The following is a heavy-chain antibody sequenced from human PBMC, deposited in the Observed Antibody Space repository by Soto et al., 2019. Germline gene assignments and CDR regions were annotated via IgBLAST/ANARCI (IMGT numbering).Heavy chain of an antibody. D-gene: IGHD1-26*01. CDR3: AREGGIVGATTVDY. CDR1: GGSISSGDYY. J-gene: IGHJ4*02. CDR2: IYYSGGT. Sequence: TSETLSLTCTVSGGSISSGDYYWSWIRQPPGKGLEWIGYIYYSGGTYYNPSLKSRVTISVDTSKNQFSLRLSSVTAADTAVYYCAREGGIVGATTVDYWGQGTLVTVSS. V-gene: IGHV4-30-4*01.